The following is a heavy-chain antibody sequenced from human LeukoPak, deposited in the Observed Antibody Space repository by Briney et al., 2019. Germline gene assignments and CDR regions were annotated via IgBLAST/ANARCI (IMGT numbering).Heavy chain of an antibody. Sequence: PSETLSLTCTVSGGSISGYYWSWIRQPPGKGLEWIGYIYYSGSTNYNPSLKSRVTISVDTSENQFSLKLSSVTAADTAVYYCARRFRRDYSASGASQYYHYIDVWGKGTTVTVSS. J-gene: IGHJ6*03. CDR3: ARRFRRDYSASGASQYYHYIDV. V-gene: IGHV4-59*01. CDR2: IYYSGST. D-gene: IGHD3-10*01. CDR1: GGSISGYY.